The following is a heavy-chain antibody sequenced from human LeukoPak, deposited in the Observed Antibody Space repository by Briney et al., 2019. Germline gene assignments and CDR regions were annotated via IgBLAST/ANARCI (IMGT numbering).Heavy chain of an antibody. D-gene: IGHD6-25*01. J-gene: IGHJ4*02. Sequence: PGGSLRLSCAVSGFTFSDSWMHWVRQAPGEGPEWLSRTSKDGSDTVYADSAKGRLTASRDNAKNTVYLELTNLRPDDTALYYCARGGYSGSYYRFSWGRGTLVTVAS. CDR1: GFTFSDSW. V-gene: IGHV3-74*01. CDR2: TSKDGSDT. CDR3: ARGGYSGSYYRFS.